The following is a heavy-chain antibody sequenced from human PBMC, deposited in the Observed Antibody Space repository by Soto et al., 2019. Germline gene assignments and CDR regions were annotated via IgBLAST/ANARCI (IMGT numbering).Heavy chain of an antibody. J-gene: IGHJ5*02. D-gene: IGHD3-22*01. CDR1: GGTFSSYA. V-gene: IGHV1-69*12. Sequence: QVQLVQSGAEVKKPGSSVKVSCKASGGTFSSYAISWVRQAPGQGLEWMGEIIPIFGTANYAQKFQGRVTITAXXSXCXXYMELSSLRSEDTAVYYCARDRGPSSGYYPYWFDPWGQGTLVTVSS. CDR2: IIPIFGTA. CDR3: ARDRGPSSGYYPYWFDP.